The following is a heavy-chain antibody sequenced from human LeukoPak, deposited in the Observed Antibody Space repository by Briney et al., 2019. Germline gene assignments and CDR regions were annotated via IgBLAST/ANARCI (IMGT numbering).Heavy chain of an antibody. Sequence: ASVKVSCKASGYTFTGSYMHWVRQAPGQGLEWMGWINPNSGGTNYAQKFQGRVTMTRDTSISTAYMELSRLRSDDTAVYYCARGRGFMRDWFDPWGQGTLVTVSS. V-gene: IGHV1-2*02. CDR1: GYTFTGSY. D-gene: IGHD3-16*01. J-gene: IGHJ5*02. CDR3: ARGRGFMRDWFDP. CDR2: INPNSGGT.